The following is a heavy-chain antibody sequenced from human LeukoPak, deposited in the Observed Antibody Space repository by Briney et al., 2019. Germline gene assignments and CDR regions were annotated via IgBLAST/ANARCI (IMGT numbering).Heavy chain of an antibody. Sequence: SETLSLTCAVYGGSFSGYYWSWIRQPPGKGLEGSGEINHSGSTNYNPSLKSRVTISVDTSKHQFSLKLSSVTAADTAVYYCAGHLRWFDYWGQGTLVTVSS. CDR1: GGSFSGYY. D-gene: IGHD5-12*01. V-gene: IGHV4-34*01. J-gene: IGHJ4*02. CDR2: INHSGST. CDR3: AGHLRWFDY.